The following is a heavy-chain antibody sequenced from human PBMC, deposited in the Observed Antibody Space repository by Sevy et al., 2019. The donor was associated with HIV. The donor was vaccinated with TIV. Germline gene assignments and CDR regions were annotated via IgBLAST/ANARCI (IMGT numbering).Heavy chain of an antibody. D-gene: IGHD1-26*01. CDR1: GGSISSYY. CDR2: IYYSGST. V-gene: IGHV4-59*13. Sequence: SETLSLTCTVSGGSISSYYWSWIRQPPGKGLEWIGYIYYSGSTKYNPSLKSRVTISVDTSKNQFSLKLSSVTAADTAVYYCARLVGVLRGARFDPWGQGTLVTVSS. J-gene: IGHJ5*02. CDR3: ARLVGVLRGARFDP.